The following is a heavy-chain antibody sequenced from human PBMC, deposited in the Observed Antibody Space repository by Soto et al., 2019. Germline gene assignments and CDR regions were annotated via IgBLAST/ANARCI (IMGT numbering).Heavy chain of an antibody. CDR1: GFTFDDFA. J-gene: IGHJ4*02. CDR3: AKGGPDAFCGGGRCYFES. D-gene: IGHD3-3*01. V-gene: IGHV3-9*01. Sequence: DVHLVDSGGGLAQPGRSLRLSCAASGFTFDDFAMHWVRRVPGKGMEWVSSITWNGKITDYAVSVKGRFIISRDNAKHSLYLQMNSLRREDTALYYCAKGGPDAFCGGGRCYFESWGQGTQVTVSS. CDR2: ITWNGKIT.